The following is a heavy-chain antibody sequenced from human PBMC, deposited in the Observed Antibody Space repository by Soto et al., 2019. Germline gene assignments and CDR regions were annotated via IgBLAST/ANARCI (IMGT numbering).Heavy chain of an antibody. CDR3: AREDPIDRFFDY. CDR1: GGSFSGYY. D-gene: IGHD2-15*01. V-gene: IGHV4-34*01. Sequence: SETLSLTCAVYGGSFSGYYWSWIRQPPGKGLEWIGEINHSGSTNYNPSLKSRVTISVDTSKNQFSLKLSSVTAADTAVYYCAREDPIDRFFDYWGQGTLVTVSS. J-gene: IGHJ4*02. CDR2: INHSGST.